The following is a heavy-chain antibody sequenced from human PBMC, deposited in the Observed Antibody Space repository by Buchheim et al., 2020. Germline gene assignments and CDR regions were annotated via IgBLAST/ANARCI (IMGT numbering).Heavy chain of an antibody. CDR3: ARDRVAYGVGATRY. CDR2: IKQDGSEK. J-gene: IGHJ4*02. V-gene: IGHV3-7*01. Sequence: EVQLVESGGGLVQPGGSLRLSCAASGFTFRSSWMSWLRKAPGQVLEWVANIKQDGSEKYYVDSVKGRFTISRDNAKNSLYMQMNSLSAEDTAEYYCARDRVAYGVGATRYWGQGT. D-gene: IGHD1-26*01. CDR1: GFTFRSSW.